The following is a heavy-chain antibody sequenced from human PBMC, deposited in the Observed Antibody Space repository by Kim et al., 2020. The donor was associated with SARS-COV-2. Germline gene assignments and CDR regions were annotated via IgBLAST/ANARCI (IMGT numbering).Heavy chain of an antibody. J-gene: IGHJ4*02. Sequence: NYHPSLKSRVTMSVDTSKNQFSLKRSSVTAADTAVYYCARDTGELPFDYWGQGTLVTVSS. V-gene: IGHV4-4*07. CDR3: ARDTGELPFDY. D-gene: IGHD1-26*01.